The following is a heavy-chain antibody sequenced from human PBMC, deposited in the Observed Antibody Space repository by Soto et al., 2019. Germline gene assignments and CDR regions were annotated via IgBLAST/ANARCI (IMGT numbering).Heavy chain of an antibody. Sequence: GGSLRLSCAASGLTFRSYGLHWVRQAPGKGQAWVAVISYDGSNKYYANSVKGRFTISRDNSKNTLFLQMNGLRGEDTAVYYCAKDRRGHYDSTGYSIWRHWVYYYGMGVWGQGTTVTVSS. CDR3: AKDRRGHYDSTGYSIWRHWVYYYGMGV. CDR1: GLTFRSYG. D-gene: IGHD3-22*01. V-gene: IGHV3-30*18. CDR2: ISYDGSNK. J-gene: IGHJ6*01.